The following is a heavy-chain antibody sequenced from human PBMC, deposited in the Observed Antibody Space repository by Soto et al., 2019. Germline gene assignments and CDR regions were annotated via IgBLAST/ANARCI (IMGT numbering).Heavy chain of an antibody. J-gene: IGHJ4*02. V-gene: IGHV4-59*08. Sequence: PSETLSLTCTVSGDSISGYYWSWIRQPPGKGLEWIGYISYTGTTNYNPSLKSRVTISVDTSKHQFSLKPGSVTAADTAVYYCAKQGYAAYDRFDYWGQGTLVTVSS. CDR3: AKQGYAAYDRFDY. CDR2: ISYTGTT. CDR1: GDSISGYY. D-gene: IGHD5-12*01.